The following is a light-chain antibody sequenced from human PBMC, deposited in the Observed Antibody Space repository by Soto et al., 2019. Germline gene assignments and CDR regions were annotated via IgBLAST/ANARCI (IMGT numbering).Light chain of an antibody. V-gene: IGKV3-15*01. Sequence: EIVMTQSPATLSVSPGERATLSCRASQSVSSNLAWYQQKPGQAPRLLMYGASTRATGTPARFSGGGSGTEFTLTISSLQSEAFAVYYCQQYNNWPPCTFGQGTKLEIK. CDR2: GAS. J-gene: IGKJ2*02. CDR3: QQYNNWPPCT. CDR1: QSVSSN.